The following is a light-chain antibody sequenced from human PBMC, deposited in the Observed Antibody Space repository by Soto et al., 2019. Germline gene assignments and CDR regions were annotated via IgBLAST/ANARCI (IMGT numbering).Light chain of an antibody. V-gene: IGKV3-20*01. Sequence: EIVLTQSPFTLSFSPGERATLSCRASQSVSTSYLAWYQHKPGQAPRLLIYGTSSRATGIPDRFSGSGSGTDFTLTISRLEPEDFAVYYCQQYGSSPTWTFGQGTKVDI. CDR3: QQYGSSPTWT. CDR2: GTS. CDR1: QSVSTSY. J-gene: IGKJ1*01.